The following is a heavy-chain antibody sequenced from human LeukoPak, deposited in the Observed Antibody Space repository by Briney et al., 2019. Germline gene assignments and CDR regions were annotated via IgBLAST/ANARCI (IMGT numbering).Heavy chain of an antibody. CDR2: IIPIFGTA. CDR3: ARALRDGYNYYFDY. J-gene: IGHJ4*02. Sequence: ASVKVSCKASGGTLRRYAISWVRQAPGQGLEWMGGIIPIFGTANYAQKFQGRVTITADESTSTAYMELSSLRSEDTAVYYCARALRDGYNYYFDYWGQGTLVTVSS. CDR1: GGTLRRYA. D-gene: IGHD5-24*01. V-gene: IGHV1-69*13.